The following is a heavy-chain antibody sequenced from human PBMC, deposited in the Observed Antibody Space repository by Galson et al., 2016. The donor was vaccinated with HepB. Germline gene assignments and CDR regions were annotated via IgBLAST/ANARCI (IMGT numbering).Heavy chain of an antibody. CDR1: GYTFTNNG. CDR2: ISPNNGNT. J-gene: IGHJ4*02. D-gene: IGHD3-10*01. CDR3: ARSLRGITPFDF. Sequence: SCKASGYTFTNNGINWVRQAPGQRLEWMGWISPNNGNTIYAEETQGRVTMTTETSTNTAYLELSSLRSDDTAVYYCARSLRGITPFDFWGQGTLVTVSS. V-gene: IGHV1-18*01.